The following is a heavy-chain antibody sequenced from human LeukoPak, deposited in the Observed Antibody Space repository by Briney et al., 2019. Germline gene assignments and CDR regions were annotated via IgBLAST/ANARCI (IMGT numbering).Heavy chain of an antibody. V-gene: IGHV3-30-3*01. D-gene: IGHD3-3*01. J-gene: IGHJ4*02. CDR3: VGSSLGGYYDFWSGFDY. CDR2: ISYDGSNK. Sequence: GGSLRLSCAASGFTFSSYAMHWVRQAPGKGLEWVAVISYDGSNKYYADSVKGRFTISRDNSKNTLYLQLNSLRAEDTAVYYCVGSSLGGYYDFWSGFDYWGQGTLVTVSS. CDR1: GFTFSSYA.